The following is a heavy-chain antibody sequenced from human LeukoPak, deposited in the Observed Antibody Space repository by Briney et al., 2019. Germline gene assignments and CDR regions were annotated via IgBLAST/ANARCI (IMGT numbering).Heavy chain of an antibody. CDR1: DGSISSYY. CDR3: TRDIGSGDYVFFDS. J-gene: IGHJ4*02. CDR2: VSYSGST. Sequence: SETLSLTCTVSDGSISSYYWSWIRQPPGKGLEWIGYVSYSGSTNYDPSLKSRVTISVDTSKNQFSLKLSSVTAADTAVYYCTRDIGSGDYVFFDSWGQGTRVIVSS. D-gene: IGHD4-17*01. V-gene: IGHV4-59*12.